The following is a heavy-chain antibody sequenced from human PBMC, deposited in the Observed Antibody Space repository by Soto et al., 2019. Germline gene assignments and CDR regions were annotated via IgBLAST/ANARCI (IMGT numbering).Heavy chain of an antibody. V-gene: IGHV3-30*18. CDR2: ISYDGTDK. D-gene: IGHD5-18*01. Sequence: QVQLVESGGGVVHPGRSLSLSCAGSGFVFSNNGMHWVRQAPGKGLEWVAFISYDGTDKYYADSVKGRFTISRDNSKNTLYLQMSSLGPEDTAVYYCVKERYAQLWLEDYGMDVWGQGTTVTV. J-gene: IGHJ6*02. CDR3: VKERYAQLWLEDYGMDV. CDR1: GFVFSNNG.